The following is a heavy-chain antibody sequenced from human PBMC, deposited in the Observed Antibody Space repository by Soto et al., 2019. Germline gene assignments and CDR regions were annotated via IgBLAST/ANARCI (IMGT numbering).Heavy chain of an antibody. CDR3: ARLILGYCSGGSCYSSAAWFDP. Sequence: GASVKVSCKASGYTFTSYGISWVRQAPGQGLEWMGWISAYNGNTNYAQKLQGRVTMTTDTSTSTAYMELRSLRSDDTAVYYCARLILGYCSGGSCYSSAAWFDPWGQGTLVTSPQ. CDR1: GYTFTSYG. CDR2: ISAYNGNT. V-gene: IGHV1-18*04. J-gene: IGHJ5*02. D-gene: IGHD2-15*01.